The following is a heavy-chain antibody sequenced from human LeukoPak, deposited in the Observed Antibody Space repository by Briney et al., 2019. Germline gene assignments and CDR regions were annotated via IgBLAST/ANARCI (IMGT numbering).Heavy chain of an antibody. V-gene: IGHV3-49*04. CDR3: TRARLRLGELSSNFDY. D-gene: IGHD3-16*02. Sequence: PGRSLRLSCTGSGFTFGDYAMSWVRQAPGKGLEGVGFIRSKAYGGTTEYAASVKGRFTISRDDSKSIAYLQMNSLKTEDTAVYYCTRARLRLGELSSNFDYWGEGTLVTVSS. CDR1: GFTFGDYA. CDR2: IRSKAYGGTT. J-gene: IGHJ4*02.